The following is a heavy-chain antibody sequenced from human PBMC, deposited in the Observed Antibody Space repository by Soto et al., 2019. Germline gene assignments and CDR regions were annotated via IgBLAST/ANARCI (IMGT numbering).Heavy chain of an antibody. Sequence: QVQLQESGPGLVKPSQTLSLTCTVSGGSISSGGYYWSWIRQHPGKGLEWIGYIYYSGSTYYNPSLKSRVTISVDTSKNQFSLKLSSVTAADTAVYYCAGALPVWFGELFPGTLNWFDPWGQGTLVTVSS. D-gene: IGHD3-10*01. CDR3: AGALPVWFGELFPGTLNWFDP. J-gene: IGHJ5*02. CDR2: IYYSGST. V-gene: IGHV4-31*03. CDR1: GGSISSGGYY.